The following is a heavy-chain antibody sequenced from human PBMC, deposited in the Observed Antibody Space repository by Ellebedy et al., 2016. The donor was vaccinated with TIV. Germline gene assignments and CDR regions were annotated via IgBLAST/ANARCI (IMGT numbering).Heavy chain of an antibody. CDR3: AKHFYYGSGSLDY. V-gene: IGHV4-59*08. CDR1: GGSISSYY. Sequence: SETLSLXCTVPGGSISSYYWSWIRQPPGKGLEWIGHISYSGSSNYNPSLKSRVTISVDTSKNQFSLKLSSVTAADTGIYYCAKHFYYGSGSLDYWGQGTQVTVSS. J-gene: IGHJ4*02. D-gene: IGHD3-10*01. CDR2: ISYSGSS.